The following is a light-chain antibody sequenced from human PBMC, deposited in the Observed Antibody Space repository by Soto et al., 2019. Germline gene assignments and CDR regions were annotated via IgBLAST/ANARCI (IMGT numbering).Light chain of an antibody. Sequence: EIVLTQSPGTLSLSPGEGATLSCRASQSVTGSYLAWYQQKPGQAPRLLIYGASSRATGIPDRFSGSGSGTDFTLTISRLEPEDFAVYYCQQYGSSPPVYTFGQGTKLEIK. CDR2: GAS. CDR1: QSVTGSY. CDR3: QQYGSSPPVYT. V-gene: IGKV3-20*01. J-gene: IGKJ2*01.